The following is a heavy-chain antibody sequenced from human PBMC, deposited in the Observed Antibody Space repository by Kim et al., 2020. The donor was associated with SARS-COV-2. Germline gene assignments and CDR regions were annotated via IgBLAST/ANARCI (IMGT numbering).Heavy chain of an antibody. V-gene: IGHV3-30*07. CDR3: ARAFRGASYYYGMDV. Sequence: DSVQGRFTISRDNSKNTLYLQMNSLRAEDTAVYYCARAFRGASYYYGMDVWGQGTTVTVSS. J-gene: IGHJ6*02.